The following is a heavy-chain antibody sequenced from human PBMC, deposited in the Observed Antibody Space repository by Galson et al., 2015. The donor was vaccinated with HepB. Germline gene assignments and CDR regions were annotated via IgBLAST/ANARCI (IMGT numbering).Heavy chain of an antibody. V-gene: IGHV3-64D*06. D-gene: IGHD5-12*01. Sequence: SLRLSCAASGFTFSSYAMHWVRQAPGKGLEYVSAISSNGGSTYYADSVKGRFTISRDNSKNTLYLQMSSLRAEDTAVYYCVKDSARGVATYHYWGQGTLVTVSS. CDR1: GFTFSSYA. J-gene: IGHJ4*02. CDR3: VKDSARGVATYHY. CDR2: ISSNGGST.